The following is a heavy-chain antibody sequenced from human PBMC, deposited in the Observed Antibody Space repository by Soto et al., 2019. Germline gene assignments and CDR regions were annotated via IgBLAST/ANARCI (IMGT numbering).Heavy chain of an antibody. J-gene: IGHJ6*03. CDR2: IRSKAYGGTT. V-gene: IGHV3-49*03. CDR3: TRDQGKYCSGGSCLAPYFYYYMDV. D-gene: IGHD2-15*01. CDR1: GFTFGDYA. Sequence: GGSLRLSCTASGFTFGDYAMSWFRQAPGKGLEWVGFIRSKAYGGTTEYAASVKGRFTISGDDSKSIAYLQMNSLKTEDTAVYYCTRDQGKYCSGGSCLAPYFYYYMDVWGKGTTVTVSS.